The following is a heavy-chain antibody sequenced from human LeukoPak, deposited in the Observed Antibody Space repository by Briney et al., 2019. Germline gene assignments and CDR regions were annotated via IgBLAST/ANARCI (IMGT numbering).Heavy chain of an antibody. D-gene: IGHD6-19*01. CDR3: ARQLAVAGKAGFDY. J-gene: IGHJ4*02. V-gene: IGHV3-11*01. Sequence: TTGGSLRLSCAASGFTFSDYYMSWIRQAPGKGLEWVSYISSSGSTIYYADSVKGRFTISRDNAKNSLYLQMNSLRAEDTAVYYCARQLAVAGKAGFDYWGQGTLVTVSS. CDR1: GFTFSDYY. CDR2: ISSSGSTI.